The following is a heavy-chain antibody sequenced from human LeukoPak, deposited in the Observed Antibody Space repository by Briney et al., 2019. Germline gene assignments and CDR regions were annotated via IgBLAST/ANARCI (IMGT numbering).Heavy chain of an antibody. V-gene: IGHV3-7*01. D-gene: IGHD6-13*01. CDR1: GFTFSSYW. J-gene: IGHJ4*02. Sequence: PGGSLRLSCAASGFTFSSYWMSWVRQAPGKGLEWVANIKQDGSEKYYVDSVKGRFTISRDNAKNSLYLQMNSLRAEDTAVYYCARGASGGVFSSWYWYWGQGTLVTVSS. CDR2: IKQDGSEK. CDR3: ARGASGGVFSSWYWY.